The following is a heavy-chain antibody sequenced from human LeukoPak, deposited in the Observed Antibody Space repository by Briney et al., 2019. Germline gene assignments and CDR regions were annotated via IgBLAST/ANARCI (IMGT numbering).Heavy chain of an antibody. V-gene: IGHV4-61*02. Sequence: SETLSLTCTVSGDSISSGDYYWNWIRQPAGKRLEWIGRISTSGTPNYNPSFRGRLTISIDTSKNQFSLNLRSVTAAETGIYYCARGPYWGQGTLVTVSS. CDR2: ISTSGTP. CDR1: GDSISSGDYY. J-gene: IGHJ4*02. CDR3: ARGPY.